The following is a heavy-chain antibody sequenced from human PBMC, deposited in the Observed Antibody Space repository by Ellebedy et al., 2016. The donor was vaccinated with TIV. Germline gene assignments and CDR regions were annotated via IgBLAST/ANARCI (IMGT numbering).Heavy chain of an antibody. D-gene: IGHD5-24*01. CDR1: GFTFSRYG. CDR2: ISYDGSSK. V-gene: IGHV3-30*18. Sequence: GGSLRLXXAASGFTFSRYGMHWVRQAPGKGLEWVAVISYDGSSKDYADSEKGRFSISRDNSQNKLLLQMNSLRAEDTAVYYCAKESRDGNNYFFDYWGQGTLVTVSS. CDR3: AKESRDGNNYFFDY. J-gene: IGHJ4*02.